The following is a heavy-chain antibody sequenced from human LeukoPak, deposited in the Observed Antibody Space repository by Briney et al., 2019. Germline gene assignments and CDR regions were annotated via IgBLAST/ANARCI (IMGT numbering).Heavy chain of an antibody. CDR3: ASCHNFGYYYYYMDV. J-gene: IGHJ6*03. Sequence: PSQTLSLTCTVSGGSVSSSSYYWSWIRQPAGKGLEWIGRIYTSGSTNYNPSLKSRVTISVDTSKNQFSLKLSSVTAADTAVYYCASCHNFGYYYYYMDVWGKGPRSPSP. CDR2: IYTSGST. V-gene: IGHV4-61*02. D-gene: IGHD3-10*01. CDR1: GGSVSSSSYY.